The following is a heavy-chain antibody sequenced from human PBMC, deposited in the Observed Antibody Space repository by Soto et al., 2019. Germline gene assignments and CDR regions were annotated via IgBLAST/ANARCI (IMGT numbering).Heavy chain of an antibody. D-gene: IGHD4-4*01. CDR1: GGTFSSYT. V-gene: IGHV1-69*02. CDR2: IIPILGIA. CDR3: ASERGYSIGTSLQDAFDI. Sequence: QVQLVQSGAEVKKPGSSVKVSCKASGGTFSSYTISWVRQAPGQGLEWMGRIIPILGIANYAQKFQGRVTITADKSTSTACMELSSLRSEDTAVYYCASERGYSIGTSLQDAFDIWGKGTMVTVSS. J-gene: IGHJ3*02.